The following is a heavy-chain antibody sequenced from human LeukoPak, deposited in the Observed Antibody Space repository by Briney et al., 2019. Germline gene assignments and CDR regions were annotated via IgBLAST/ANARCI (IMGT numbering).Heavy chain of an antibody. V-gene: IGHV3-23*01. CDR2: IGGSGGST. CDR1: GFTFNNYA. CDR3: AKGMVPGFDP. J-gene: IGHJ5*02. D-gene: IGHD2-15*01. Sequence: PGRSLRLSCAASGFTFNNYAMSWVRQAPGKGLEWLSSIGGSGGSTYSADSVKGRFTISRDNSKNTLYLQLNSLRAEDTAVYYCAKGMVPGFDPWGQGILVTVSS.